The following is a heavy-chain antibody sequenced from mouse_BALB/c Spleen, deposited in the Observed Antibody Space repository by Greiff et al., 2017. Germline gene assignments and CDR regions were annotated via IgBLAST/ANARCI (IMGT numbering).Heavy chain of an antibody. Sequence: EVQGVESGGGLVKPGGSLKLSCAASGFTFSSYAMSWVRQSPEKRLEWVAEISSGGSYTYYPDTVTGRFTISRDNAKNTLYLEMSSLRSEDTAMYYCARDPGYYAMDYWGQGTSDTVSS. CDR2: ISSGGSYT. J-gene: IGHJ4*01. CDR1: GFTFSSYA. D-gene: IGHD3-1*01. V-gene: IGHV5-9-4*01. CDR3: ARDPGYYAMDY.